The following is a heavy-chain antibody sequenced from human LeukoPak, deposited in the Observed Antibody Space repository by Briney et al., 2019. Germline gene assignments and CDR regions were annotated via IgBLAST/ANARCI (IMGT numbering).Heavy chain of an antibody. J-gene: IGHJ5*02. V-gene: IGHV4-59*01. D-gene: IGHD2-2*02. CDR2: IYYSGST. Sequence: SETLSLTCAVYGGSFSSYYWSWIRQPPGKGLEWIGYIYYSGSTNYNPSLKSRVTISVDTSKNQFSLKLSSVTAADTAVYYCARESRYCSSTSCYKNWFDPWGQGTLVTVSS. CDR1: GGSFSSYY. CDR3: ARESRYCSSTSCYKNWFDP.